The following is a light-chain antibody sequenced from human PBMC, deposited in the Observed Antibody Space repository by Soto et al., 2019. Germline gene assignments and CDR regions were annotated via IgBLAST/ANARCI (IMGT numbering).Light chain of an antibody. Sequence: QSVLTQPPSMPGAPGQRVTISGTVRSSNIGEAYDVHWYQQRPGTAPKLLIFGNNNRPSGVPDRFSGSKSGTSATLAITGLQAEDEGDYYCQSYDSTLSARYVFGTGTKVTVL. CDR2: GNN. J-gene: IGLJ1*01. CDR1: SSNIGEAYD. CDR3: QSYDSTLSARYV. V-gene: IGLV1-40*01.